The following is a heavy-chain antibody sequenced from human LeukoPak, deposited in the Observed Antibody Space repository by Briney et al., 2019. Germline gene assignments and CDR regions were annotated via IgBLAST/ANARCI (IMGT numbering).Heavy chain of an antibody. CDR2: FDPEDGET. CDR3: ARARTYFDY. V-gene: IGHV1-24*01. Sequence: ASVKVSCKVSGYTLTELSMHWVRQAPGKGLEWMGGFDPEDGETIYAQKFQGRVTMTTDTSTSTAYMELRSLRSDDTAVYYCARARTYFDYWGQGTLVTVSS. CDR1: GYTLTELS. J-gene: IGHJ4*02.